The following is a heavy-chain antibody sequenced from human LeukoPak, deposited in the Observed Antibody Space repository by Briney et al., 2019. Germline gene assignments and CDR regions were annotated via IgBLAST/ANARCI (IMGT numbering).Heavy chain of an antibody. CDR2: ISYDGSNK. Sequence: GRSLRLSCAASGVTFSSYAMHWVRQAPGKGLEWVAVISYDGSNKYYADSVKGRFTISRDNSKNTLYLQMNSLRAEDTAVYYCATSSGPYYYGSGKTPWGQGTLVTVSS. V-gene: IGHV3-30*04. CDR1: GVTFSSYA. CDR3: ATSSGPYYYGSGKTP. J-gene: IGHJ5*02. D-gene: IGHD3-10*01.